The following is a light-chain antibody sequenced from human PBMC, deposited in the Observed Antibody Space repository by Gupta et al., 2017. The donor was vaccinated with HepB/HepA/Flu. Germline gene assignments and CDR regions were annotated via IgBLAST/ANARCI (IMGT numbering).Light chain of an antibody. CDR3: QSDDSSLSGSV. CDR2: GNS. Sequence: QSVLTQPPSVSVAPGQRVTISCTGSSSNIGAGYDVHWYQQLPGTAPKLLIYGNSNRPSGVPDRFSGSKSGTSASLAITGLQAEDEADYYCQSDDSSLSGSVFGGGTKLTVL. V-gene: IGLV1-40*01. J-gene: IGLJ2*01. CDR1: SSNIGAGYD.